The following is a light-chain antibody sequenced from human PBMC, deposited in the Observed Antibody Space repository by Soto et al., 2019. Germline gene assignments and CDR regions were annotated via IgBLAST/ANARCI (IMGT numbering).Light chain of an antibody. CDR2: EVS. CDR3: SSYTTSRAYV. Sequence: QSALTQPASVSGSPGQSITISCTGTSSDVGAYNYVSWYQQQSGKAPKLMIHEVSNRPSGVSNRFSGSKSGNTASLTISALQAEDEADYYCSSYTTSRAYVFGIGTKVTVL. CDR1: SSDVGAYNY. J-gene: IGLJ1*01. V-gene: IGLV2-14*01.